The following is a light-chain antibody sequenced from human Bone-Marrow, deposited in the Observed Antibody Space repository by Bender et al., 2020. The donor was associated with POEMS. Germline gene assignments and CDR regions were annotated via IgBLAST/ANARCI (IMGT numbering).Light chain of an antibody. CDR3: QVWDRDSGYSVV. V-gene: IGLV3-25*02. Sequence: SSDLTQPPSVSVSPGQTARITCSGDALALPNQYGYWHQQKPGQAPVLVIYKDSERPSGIPERFSGSNSKNTATLAISRVEAGDEADYYCQVWDRDSGYSVVFGGGTRLTVL. CDR2: KDS. CDR1: ALALPNQY. J-gene: IGLJ2*01.